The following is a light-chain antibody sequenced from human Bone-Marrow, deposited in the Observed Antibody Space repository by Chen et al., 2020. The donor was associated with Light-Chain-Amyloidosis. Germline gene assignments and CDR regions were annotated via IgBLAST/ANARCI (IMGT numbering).Light chain of an antibody. CDR1: QSISSSY. CDR3: QQHHKWPIT. V-gene: IGKV3-15*01. CDR2: SIA. J-gene: IGKJ3*01. Sequence: IVLTQSPATLSVPPGERATLSCRPGQSISSSYFAWYHHKPGQAPRLLIYSIATRATGVPARFSGSGSGTEFTLTISSLQSEDLGVYYCQQHHKWPITFGPGTRVDIK.